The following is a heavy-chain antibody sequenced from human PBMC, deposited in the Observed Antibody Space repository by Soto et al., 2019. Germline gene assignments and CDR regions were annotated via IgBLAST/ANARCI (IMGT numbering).Heavy chain of an antibody. CDR1: GFTFSSYS. J-gene: IGHJ6*01. CDR3: ARDLASPYSGDYYYGMEV. V-gene: IGHV3-21*01. CDR2: ISSSSSYI. Sequence: PGGSLRLSCAASGFTFSSYSMNCVRHSPGKGLEWVSSISSSSSYIYYADSVKGRFTISRDNAKNSLYLQMNSLRAEDTAVYYCARDLASPYSGDYYYGMEVWGQGTTVNVSS. D-gene: IGHD1-26*01.